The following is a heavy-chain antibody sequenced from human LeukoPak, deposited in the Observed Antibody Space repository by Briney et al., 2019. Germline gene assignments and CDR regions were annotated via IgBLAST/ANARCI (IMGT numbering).Heavy chain of an antibody. D-gene: IGHD2-15*01. J-gene: IGHJ3*02. CDR3: ARGRYCSADICSGGDAFDI. CDR1: GGAINNYY. Sequence: PSETLSLTCTVSGGAINNYYWSWIRQPAGKGLEWIGRIYTRGSTNYNPSLKSRVTMSVDTSKNQFSLKLSSVTAADTAVYYCARGRYCSADICSGGDAFDIWGQGTMVSVSS. V-gene: IGHV4-4*07. CDR2: IYTRGST.